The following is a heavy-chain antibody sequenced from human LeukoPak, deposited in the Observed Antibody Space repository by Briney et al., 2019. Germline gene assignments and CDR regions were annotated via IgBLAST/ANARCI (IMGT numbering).Heavy chain of an antibody. V-gene: IGHV1-18*01. Sequence: ASVKVSCKASGYTFTSYGISWVRQAPGQGLEWMGWISAYNGNTNYAQKLQGRVTMTTDTSTSTAYMELRSLRSGDTAVYYCARAFYYDSSGYYYCFDYWGQGTLVTVSS. D-gene: IGHD3-22*01. CDR1: GYTFTSYG. J-gene: IGHJ4*02. CDR2: ISAYNGNT. CDR3: ARAFYYDSSGYYYCFDY.